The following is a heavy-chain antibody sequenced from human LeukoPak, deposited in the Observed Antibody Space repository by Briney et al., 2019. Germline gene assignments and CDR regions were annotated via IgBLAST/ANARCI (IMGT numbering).Heavy chain of an antibody. V-gene: IGHV4-59*11. CDR2: VYDIGST. D-gene: IGHD2-21*01. J-gene: IGHJ3*02. CDR3: AKSNGCGLIDI. Sequence: SETLSLTCTVSGGSIGSHYWTWIRQTPGKGLEWIGYVYDIGSTKYNPSLKSRVTISVDTSKNQFSLRLSSVTAADTAVYYCAKSNGCGLIDIWGQGTMVTVSS. CDR1: GGSIGSHY.